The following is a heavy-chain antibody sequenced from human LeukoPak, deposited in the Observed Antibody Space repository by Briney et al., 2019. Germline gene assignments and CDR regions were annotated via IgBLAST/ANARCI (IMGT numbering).Heavy chain of an antibody. V-gene: IGHV3-7*01. CDR1: GFSFNKYW. Sequence: GGSLRLSCADSGFSFNKYWMSWVRQAPGKGLEWLANINQDGSQKYCVDSVKGRFTISRDNAKKSLYLQMNSLRAEDTAVYYCGRVGAYYGSGSYSDYWGQGTLVTVSS. D-gene: IGHD3-10*01. CDR3: GRVGAYYGSGSYSDY. J-gene: IGHJ4*02. CDR2: INQDGSQK.